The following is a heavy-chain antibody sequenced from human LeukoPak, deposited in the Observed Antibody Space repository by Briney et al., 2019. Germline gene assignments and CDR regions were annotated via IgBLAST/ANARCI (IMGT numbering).Heavy chain of an antibody. Sequence: PGGSLRLSCAASGFTFSNYAMNWVRQAPGKGLEWVSAISGSGGGTFYADSVKGRFTISRDNSKNTLYLQMNSLRAEDTAVYYCARPSLYYYGSGSYSDHILAPTDYWGQGTLVTISS. V-gene: IGHV3-23*01. CDR2: ISGSGGGT. J-gene: IGHJ4*02. CDR1: GFTFSNYA. CDR3: ARPSLYYYGSGSYSDHILAPTDY. D-gene: IGHD3-10*01.